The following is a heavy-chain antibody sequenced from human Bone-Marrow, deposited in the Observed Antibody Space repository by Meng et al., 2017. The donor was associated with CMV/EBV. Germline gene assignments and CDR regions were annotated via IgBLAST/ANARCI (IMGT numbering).Heavy chain of an antibody. V-gene: IGHV3-7*01. CDR1: GFTFSSDW. D-gene: IGHD3-3*01. J-gene: IGHJ6*02. Sequence: GESLKISCAASGFTFSSDWMSWVRQAPGKGLEWVANIKQDGSEKYYVDSVKGRFTISRDNAKNSLYLQMNSLRAEDTAVYYCARDLSRPKTIFGVVTIYYYYGMDVWGQGTTVTVSS. CDR3: ARDLSRPKTIFGVVTIYYYYGMDV. CDR2: IKQDGSEK.